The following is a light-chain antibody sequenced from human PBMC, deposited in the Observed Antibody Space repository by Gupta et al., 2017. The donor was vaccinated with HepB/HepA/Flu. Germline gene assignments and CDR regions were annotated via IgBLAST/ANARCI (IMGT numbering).Light chain of an antibody. CDR3: KQDFRTPYT. V-gene: IGKV2-28*01. Sequence: MTPSPPSLPVTPGEPASIFCRSSQSLLHSSGYNYLDWYQQKPGQSPKLLIYLVSSRATGVPDRFSGSGSGTEFTLNISRLEAEDFAVYYCKQDFRTPYTFGQGTNVEIK. CDR1: QSLLHSSGYNY. J-gene: IGKJ2*01. CDR2: LVS.